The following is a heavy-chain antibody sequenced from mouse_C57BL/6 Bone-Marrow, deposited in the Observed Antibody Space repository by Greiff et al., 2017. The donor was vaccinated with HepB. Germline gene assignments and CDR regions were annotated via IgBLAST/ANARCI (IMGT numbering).Heavy chain of an antibody. J-gene: IGHJ4*01. D-gene: IGHD3-3*01. CDR1: GYTFTSYW. CDR2: IYPGSGST. Sequence: VKLQESGAELVKPGASVKMSCKASGYTFTSYWITWVKQRPGQGLEWIGDIYPGSGSTNYNEKFKSKATLTVDTSSSTAYMQLSSLTSEDSAVYYCARGRDEDAMDYWGQGTSVTVSS. V-gene: IGHV1-55*01. CDR3: ARGRDEDAMDY.